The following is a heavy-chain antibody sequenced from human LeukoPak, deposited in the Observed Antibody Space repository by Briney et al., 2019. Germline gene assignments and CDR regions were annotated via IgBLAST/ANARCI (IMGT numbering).Heavy chain of an antibody. D-gene: IGHD2-15*01. Sequence: GGSLRLSCAASGFTFSSYAMGWVRQAPGKGLEWVSAISGSGGTTYYADSVKGRFTISRDNSKNTLYLQMNSLRAEDTAVYYCAKDLRYCSGGSCYALFDYWGQGTLVTVSS. CDR3: AKDLRYCSGGSCYALFDY. J-gene: IGHJ4*02. V-gene: IGHV3-23*01. CDR1: GFTFSSYA. CDR2: ISGSGGTT.